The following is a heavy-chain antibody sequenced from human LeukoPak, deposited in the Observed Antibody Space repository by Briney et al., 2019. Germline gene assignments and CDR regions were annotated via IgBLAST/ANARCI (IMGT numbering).Heavy chain of an antibody. V-gene: IGHV3-30*04. J-gene: IGHJ4*02. CDR3: ARAHQYCSSTSCYAGFDY. CDR2: ISYDGSNK. D-gene: IGHD2-2*01. Sequence: GGSLRLSCVASGFTFSSYAMHWVRQAPGKGLEWVVVISYDGSNKCYADSVKGRFTISRDNSKNTLYLQMNSLRAEDTAVYYCARAHQYCSSTSCYAGFDYWGQGTLVTVSS. CDR1: GFTFSSYA.